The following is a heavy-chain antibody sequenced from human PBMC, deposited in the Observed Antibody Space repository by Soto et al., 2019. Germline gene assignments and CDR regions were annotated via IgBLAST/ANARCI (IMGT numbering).Heavy chain of an antibody. D-gene: IGHD6-19*01. CDR2: IIPIFGTA. CDR1: GGTFSSYA. CDR3: ARAGAFIAVAGDPTPVYYVMDV. J-gene: IGHJ6*02. V-gene: IGHV1-69*01. Sequence: QVQLVQSGAEVKKPGSSVKVSCKASGGTFSSYAISWVRQAPGQGLEWMGGIIPIFGTANYAQKFQGRVTSTADESTRTAYMELSSLRSEDTAVYYCARAGAFIAVAGDPTPVYYVMDVWGQGTTVTVSS.